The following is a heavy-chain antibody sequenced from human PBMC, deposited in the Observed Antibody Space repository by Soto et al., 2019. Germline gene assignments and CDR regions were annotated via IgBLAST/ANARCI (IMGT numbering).Heavy chain of an antibody. CDR3: TSDASGDSSARGLFDP. J-gene: IGHJ5*02. CDR1: GFTFSSFT. Sequence: GGSLRLSCAASGFTFSSFTMNWVRQAPGKGLEWVSTISSNSAYIYYTDALRGRFTISRDNAKNSLHLQMNSLRAEDTAVYYCTSDASGDSSARGLFDPWGPGTLVTVSS. D-gene: IGHD6-13*01. CDR2: ISSNSAYI. V-gene: IGHV3-21*01.